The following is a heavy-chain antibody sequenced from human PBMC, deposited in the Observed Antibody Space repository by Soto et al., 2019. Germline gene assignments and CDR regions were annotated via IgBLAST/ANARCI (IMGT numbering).Heavy chain of an antibody. CDR2: ISSSGSTI. D-gene: IGHD3-16*01. V-gene: IGHV3-11*01. J-gene: IGHJ3*02. Sequence: GSLRLSCAASGFTFSDYYMSWIRQAPGKGLEWVSYISSSGSTIYYADSVKGRFTISRDNAKNSLYLQMNSLRAEDTAVYYCARDLGGIMITRWAFDIWGQGTMVTVSS. CDR3: ARDLGGIMITRWAFDI. CDR1: GFTFSDYY.